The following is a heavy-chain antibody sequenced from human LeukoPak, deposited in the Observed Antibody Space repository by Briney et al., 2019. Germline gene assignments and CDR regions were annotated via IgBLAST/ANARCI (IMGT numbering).Heavy chain of an antibody. CDR3: ARGAYSGYDLDY. Sequence: PSETLSLTCTVSGYSISSGYYWGWIRQPPGKGLEWIGSIYHSGSTYYNPSLKSRVTISVDMSKNQFSVKLSSVTAADTAVYYCARGAYSGYDLDYWGQGTLVTVSS. CDR1: GYSISSGYY. J-gene: IGHJ4*02. V-gene: IGHV4-38-2*02. D-gene: IGHD5-12*01. CDR2: IYHSGST.